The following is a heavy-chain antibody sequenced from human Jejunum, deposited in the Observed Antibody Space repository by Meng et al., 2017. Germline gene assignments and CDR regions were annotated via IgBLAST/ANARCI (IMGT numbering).Heavy chain of an antibody. Sequence: HVQVQQWGAGLLEPSETLSLTCAFQGGSFSTYDWSWIRQPPGKGLEWLGQIHHSGSINDNPSLKGRVTMSVDTSRSQISLKLNSVTAADTAVYYCRLAYCVSDCGDYWGQGTLVTVSS. J-gene: IGHJ4*02. D-gene: IGHD2-21*02. CDR2: IHHSGSI. CDR3: RLAYCVSDCGDY. V-gene: IGHV4-34*01. CDR1: GGSFSTYD.